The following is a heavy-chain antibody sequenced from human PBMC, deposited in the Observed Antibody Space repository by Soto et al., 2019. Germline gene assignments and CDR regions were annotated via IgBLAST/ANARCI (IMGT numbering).Heavy chain of an antibody. CDR3: ASVGATAALDY. D-gene: IGHD1-26*01. CDR1: GGPVNSGSHS. J-gene: IGHJ4*02. Sequence: SETLSLTCSVSGGPVNSGSHSWSWIRQPPGKGLEWIGFISPSGSPAYNPSLKSRVTISVDRSNNQSSLELSSVTAADTAVYYCASVGATAALDYWGQGTLVTVSS. V-gene: IGHV4-30-2*02. CDR2: ISPSGSP.